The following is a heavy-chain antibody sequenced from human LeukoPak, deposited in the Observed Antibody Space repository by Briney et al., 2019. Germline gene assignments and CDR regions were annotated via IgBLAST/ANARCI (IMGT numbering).Heavy chain of an antibody. D-gene: IGHD1-26*01. Sequence: SETLFLTCTVSGGSISSSSYYWGWIRQPPGKGLEWIGSIYYSGSTYYNPSLKSRVTISVDTSKNQFSLKLSSVTAADTAVYYCARGVRWELLENYFDYWGQGTLVTVSS. J-gene: IGHJ4*02. CDR3: ARGVRWELLENYFDY. CDR1: GGSISSSSYY. V-gene: IGHV4-39*07. CDR2: IYYSGST.